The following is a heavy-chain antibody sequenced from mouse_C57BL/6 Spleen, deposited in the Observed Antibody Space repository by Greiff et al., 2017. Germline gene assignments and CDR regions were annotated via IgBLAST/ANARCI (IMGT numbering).Heavy chain of an antibody. V-gene: IGHV1-55*01. CDR3: ARDDYDGYSMDY. D-gene: IGHD2-4*01. J-gene: IGHJ4*01. Sequence: QVQLQQPGAELVKPGASVKMSCKASGYTFTSYWITWVKQRPGQGLEWIGDIYPGSGSTNYNEKFKSKATLTVDTSSSTAYMQLSSLSTEDSAVYYGARDDYDGYSMDYWGQGTSVTVSA. CDR1: GYTFTSYW. CDR2: IYPGSGST.